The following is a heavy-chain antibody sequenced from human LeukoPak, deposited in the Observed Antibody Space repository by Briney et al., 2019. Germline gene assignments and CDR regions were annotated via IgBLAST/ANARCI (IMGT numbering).Heavy chain of an antibody. J-gene: IGHJ4*02. CDR3: ARETTKAMIDS. CDR1: GESFSGYY. Sequence: SETLSLTCAVYGESFSGYYWTWIRQPPGKGLEWIGTLYYSGKSFYNPSLKSRVTMSVDMSKNQLSLNLSFLTVADTAVYYCARETTKAMIDSWGQGILVTVSS. V-gene: IGHV4-34*11. CDR2: LYYSGKS. D-gene: IGHD1-14*01.